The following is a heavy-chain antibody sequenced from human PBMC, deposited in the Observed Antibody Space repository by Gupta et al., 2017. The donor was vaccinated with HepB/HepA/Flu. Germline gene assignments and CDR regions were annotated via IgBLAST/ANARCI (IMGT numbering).Heavy chain of an antibody. V-gene: IGHV3-7*01. CDR2: IKQDGSEK. D-gene: IGHD6-19*01. Sequence: EVQLVVLGAGLVQPRGSLRLVCAAAGLTFSSYCMRWVRQAPGKGLEWVANIKQDGSEKYYVDSVKGRFTISRDNAKNSLYLQMNSLRAEDTAVYYCARGDNSSGSGNDYWGQGTLVTVSS. J-gene: IGHJ4*02. CDR1: GLTFSSYC. CDR3: ARGDNSSGSGNDY.